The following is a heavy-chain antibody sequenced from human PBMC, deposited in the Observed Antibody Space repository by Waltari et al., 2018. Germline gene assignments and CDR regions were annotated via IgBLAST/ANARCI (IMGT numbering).Heavy chain of an antibody. CDR2: IIPIFGTA. CDR3: AREGYGSGSFDYYGMDV. CDR1: GGTFSSYA. Sequence: QVQLVQSGAEVKKPGSSVKVSCKASGGTFSSYAISWVRQAPGQGLEWMGGIIPIFGTANYAQKFQGRVMITADESTSTAYMGLSSLRSEDTAVYYCAREGYGSGSFDYYGMDVWGQGTTVTVSS. D-gene: IGHD3-10*01. J-gene: IGHJ6*02. V-gene: IGHV1-69*12.